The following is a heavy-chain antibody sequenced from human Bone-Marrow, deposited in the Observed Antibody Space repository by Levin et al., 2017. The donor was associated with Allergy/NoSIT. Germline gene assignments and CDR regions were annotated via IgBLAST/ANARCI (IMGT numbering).Heavy chain of an antibody. Sequence: GGSLRLSCAASGFTFDGYVMHWVRQTPGKGLEWVAGISWNGDSTRYADSVKGRFNISRDNAKNSLYLQMNSLRDEDTAFYYCAKDRSTGDYGGRGRYYFYGMDVWGQGTTVIVSS. D-gene: IGHD4-17*01. CDR1: GFTFDGYV. CDR3: AKDRSTGDYGGRGRYYFYGMDV. V-gene: IGHV3-9*01. CDR2: ISWNGDST. J-gene: IGHJ6*02.